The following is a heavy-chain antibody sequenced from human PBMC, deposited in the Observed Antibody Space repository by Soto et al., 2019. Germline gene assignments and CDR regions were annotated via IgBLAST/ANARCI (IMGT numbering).Heavy chain of an antibody. Sequence: GGSLRLSCAASGFTFSSYSMNWVRQAPGKGLEWLSYISSSSGTIYYADSVKGRFTSSRDNAKNSLYLQMNSLRDEDTAVYYCVRGPIMSGYADFDYWGQGTLVTISS. J-gene: IGHJ4*02. D-gene: IGHD5-12*01. V-gene: IGHV3-48*02. CDR1: GFTFSSYS. CDR3: VRGPIMSGYADFDY. CDR2: ISSSSGTI.